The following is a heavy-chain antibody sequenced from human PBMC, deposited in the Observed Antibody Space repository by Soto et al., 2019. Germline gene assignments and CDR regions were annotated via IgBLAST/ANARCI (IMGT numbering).Heavy chain of an antibody. CDR1: GYTFTSYA. J-gene: IGHJ6*02. CDR3: ARGGYFSGGSCYPGADYYYYGMDV. D-gene: IGHD2-15*01. Sequence: ASVKVSCKASGYTFTSYAMHWVRQAPGQRLEWMGWINAGNGNTKYSQKFQGRVTITRDTSASTAYMELSSLRSEDTAVYYCARGGYFSGGSCYPGADYYYYGMDVWGQGTTVTVSS. CDR2: INAGNGNT. V-gene: IGHV1-3*01.